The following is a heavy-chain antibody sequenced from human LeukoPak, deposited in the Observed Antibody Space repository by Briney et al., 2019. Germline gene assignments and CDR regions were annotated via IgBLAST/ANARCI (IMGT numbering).Heavy chain of an antibody. CDR3: ARGDWWSFEL. Sequence: SETLSLTCTVSSGSLNNKWRSWVRQPPWKGLEWIGESDHIGRTKYIPSLKSRVIISVDRSKNQFSLMMTSVTAEDTAIYYCARGDWWSFELWGQGTLVTVSS. D-gene: IGHD2-8*02. J-gene: IGHJ4*02. CDR2: SDHIGRT. V-gene: IGHV4-4*02. CDR1: SGSLNNKW.